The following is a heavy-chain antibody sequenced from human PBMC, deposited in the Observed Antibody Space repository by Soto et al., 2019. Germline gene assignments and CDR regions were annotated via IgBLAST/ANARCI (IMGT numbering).Heavy chain of an antibody. CDR2: IYYSGST. Sequence: SETLSLTCTVSCGSISCGGYYCSWIRQHPGKGLEWIGYIYYSGSTYYNPSLKSRVTISVDTSKNQFSLKLSSVTAADTAVYYCARVCGGDCHYGMDVWGQGTTVTVSS. V-gene: IGHV4-31*03. D-gene: IGHD2-21*02. CDR3: ARVCGGDCHYGMDV. CDR1: CGSISCGGYY. J-gene: IGHJ6*02.